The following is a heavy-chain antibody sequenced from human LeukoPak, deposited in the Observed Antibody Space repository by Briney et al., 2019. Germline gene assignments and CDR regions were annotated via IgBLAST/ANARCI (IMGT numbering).Heavy chain of an antibody. V-gene: IGHV4-30-2*01. Sequence: PSQTLSLTCAVSGGSISSGGYSWSWVRQPPGEDLEWVGYIYHSGSTYYNPSLQSRVTISLDRSKNQFSLKLSSMTAADTAVYYCASGNTGYDRDSFDIWGQGTMVTVSS. CDR2: IYHSGST. CDR3: ASGNTGYDRDSFDI. CDR1: GGSISSGGYS. D-gene: IGHD5-12*01. J-gene: IGHJ3*02.